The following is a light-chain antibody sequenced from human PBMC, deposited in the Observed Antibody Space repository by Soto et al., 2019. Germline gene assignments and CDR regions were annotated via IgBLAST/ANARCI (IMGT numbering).Light chain of an antibody. CDR2: KAS. CDR3: QQYNSLWT. J-gene: IGKJ1*01. Sequence: IQITHSPSTLSGAVGDKVTIACSASQTISSWLAWYQQKPGKAPKLLIYKASTVKSGVPSRFSGSGSRTEFTLTISSLQPDDFATYYCQQYNSLWTFGQGTKVDIK. V-gene: IGKV1-5*03. CDR1: QTISSW.